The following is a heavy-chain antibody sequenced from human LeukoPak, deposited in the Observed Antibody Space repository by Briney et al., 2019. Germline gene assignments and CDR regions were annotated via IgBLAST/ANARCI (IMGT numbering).Heavy chain of an antibody. V-gene: IGHV3-66*01. J-gene: IGHJ4*02. CDR1: GFTVSSNY. CDR2: IYSGGST. CDR3: ARDTRIAAAGTEDY. Sequence: GGSLRLSCAASGFTVSSNYMSWVRQAPGKGLEWVSVIYSGGSTYYADSVKGRFTISRDNSKNTLYLQMSSLRAEDTAVYYCARDTRIAAAGTEDYWGQGTLVTVSS. D-gene: IGHD6-13*01.